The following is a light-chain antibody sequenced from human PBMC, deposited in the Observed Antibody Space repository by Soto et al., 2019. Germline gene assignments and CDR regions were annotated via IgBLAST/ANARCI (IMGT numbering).Light chain of an antibody. J-gene: IGKJ1*01. CDR1: QSISSW. CDR2: GAS. Sequence: IQMNQSPYSVSSSVGDSVTIPCRASQSISSWLAWYQQKPGKAPKLLIYGASSLQSGVPLRFSGSGSGTDFTLTISSLEPEDFATYYCQESYSTLWGTCGQGAKV. V-gene: IGKV1-39*01. CDR3: QESYSTLWGT.